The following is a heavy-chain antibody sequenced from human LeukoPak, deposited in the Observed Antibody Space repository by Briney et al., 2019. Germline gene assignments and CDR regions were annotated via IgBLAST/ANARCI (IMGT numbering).Heavy chain of an antibody. D-gene: IGHD6-19*01. CDR2: IHPADSDT. Sequence: GESLKISCKGSGYSFASYWIAWVRQMPGKGLEWMGIIHPADSDTRYSPSFQGQVTISADKSISTAYLQWSSLKASDTAMYYCARSSSGWSFDYWGQGTLVTVSS. J-gene: IGHJ4*02. CDR3: ARSSSGWSFDY. V-gene: IGHV5-51*01. CDR1: GYSFASYW.